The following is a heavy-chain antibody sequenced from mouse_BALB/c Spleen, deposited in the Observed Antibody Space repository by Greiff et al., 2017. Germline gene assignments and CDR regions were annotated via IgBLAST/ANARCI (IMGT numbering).Heavy chain of an antibody. V-gene: IGHV1-54*01. CDR2: ISPGSGGT. J-gene: IGHJ4*01. CDR3: ARSVLLRSYYAVDY. D-gene: IGHD1-1*01. Sequence: VQLQQSGADLVRPGTSLKVSCTASGYAFTDYLITWVNQRPGQVLEWIGVISPGSGGTNYNEKFKGKATLTADKSSSTAYMQLSSLTSDDSAVYFCARSVLLRSYYAVDYWGQGTSVTVSA. CDR1: GYAFTDYL.